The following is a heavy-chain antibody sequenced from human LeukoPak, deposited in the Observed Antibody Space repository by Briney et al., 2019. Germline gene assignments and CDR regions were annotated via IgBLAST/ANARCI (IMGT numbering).Heavy chain of an antibody. CDR2: IYASGST. J-gene: IGHJ4*02. CDR3: AREGVQSGSYDY. Sequence: SETLSLTCAVYGGSFSGYYWSWIRQPAGKGLEWIGRIYASGSTNYNPSLKSRVTISVDTSKNQFSLKLSSVTAADTAVYYCAREGVQSGSYDYWGQGTLVTVSS. V-gene: IGHV4-4*07. CDR1: GGSFSGYY. D-gene: IGHD1-26*01.